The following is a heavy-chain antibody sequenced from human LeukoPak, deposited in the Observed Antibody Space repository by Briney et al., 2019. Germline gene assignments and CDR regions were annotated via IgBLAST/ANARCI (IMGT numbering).Heavy chain of an antibody. J-gene: IGHJ3*01. Sequence: PSETLSLTCAVYGGSFSGYYWSWIRQPPGKGLEWIGEINHSGSTNYNPSLKSRVTISVDTSKNQFSLKLSSVTAADTAVYYCARKGLRYYYPLWGQGTMVTVSS. CDR2: INHSGST. D-gene: IGHD3-10*01. CDR1: GGSFSGYY. V-gene: IGHV4-34*01. CDR3: ARKGLRYYYPL.